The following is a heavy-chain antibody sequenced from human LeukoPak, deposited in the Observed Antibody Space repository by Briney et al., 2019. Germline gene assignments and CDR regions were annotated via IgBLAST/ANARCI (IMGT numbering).Heavy chain of an antibody. Sequence: GGSLRLSCAASGFTFSSYAMSWVRQAPGKGLEWVSSISGRSSRTYYADSVRGRFTISRDNSKNTLYLQINSLRAEDTAVYYCAKLTGTSPRWGQGTLVTVSS. D-gene: IGHD1-20*01. CDR1: GFTFSSYA. J-gene: IGHJ4*02. V-gene: IGHV3-23*01. CDR2: ISGRSSRT. CDR3: AKLTGTSPR.